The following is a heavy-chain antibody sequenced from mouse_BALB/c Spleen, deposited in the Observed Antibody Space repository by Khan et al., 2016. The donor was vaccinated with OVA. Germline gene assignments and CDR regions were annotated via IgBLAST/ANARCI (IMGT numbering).Heavy chain of an antibody. V-gene: IGHV5-9-3*01. CDR2: INSDGDYT. D-gene: IGHD2-1*01. CDR3: ARSPYGNFAY. Sequence: EVHLVESGGGLVKPGGSLKLSCAASGLTFSTFAMSWVRQTPEKRLEWVATINSDGDYTYYPDNVTGRFTISRDNAKNTLYLQMNSLRSEDTAMYYCARSPYGNFAYWGQGTLVTVSA. J-gene: IGHJ3*01. CDR1: GLTFSTFA.